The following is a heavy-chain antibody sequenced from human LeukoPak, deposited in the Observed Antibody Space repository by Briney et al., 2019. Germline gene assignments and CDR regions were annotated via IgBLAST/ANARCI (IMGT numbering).Heavy chain of an antibody. CDR2: FDPEDGET. D-gene: IGHD6-19*01. Sequence: ASVKVSCKVSGYTLTELSMHWVRQAPGKGLEWMGGFDPEDGETIYAQKFQGRVTMTEDTSTDTAYMELSSLRSEDTAVYYCATVAWLEPRWRYFDLWGRGTLVTVSS. CDR3: ATVAWLEPRWRYFDL. CDR1: GYTLTELS. J-gene: IGHJ2*01. V-gene: IGHV1-24*01.